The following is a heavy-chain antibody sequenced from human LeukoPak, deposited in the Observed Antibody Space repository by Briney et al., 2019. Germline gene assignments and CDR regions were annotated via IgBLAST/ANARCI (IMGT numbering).Heavy chain of an antibody. Sequence: PGGSLRLSCAASGFTFSTYSMNWVRQAPGKGLEWIGSVYYSGSTYYNPSFKSRVTLAVDTSKNQFSLKLSSVTAADTAVYYCARAYCNSATCSGVGYFDLWGRGTLVTVSS. J-gene: IGHJ2*01. CDR1: GFTFSTYS. CDR3: ARAYCNSATCSGVGYFDL. D-gene: IGHD2-2*01. V-gene: IGHV4-39*07. CDR2: VYYSGST.